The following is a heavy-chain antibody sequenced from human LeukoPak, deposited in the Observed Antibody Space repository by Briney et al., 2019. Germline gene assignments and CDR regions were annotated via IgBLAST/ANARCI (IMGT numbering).Heavy chain of an antibody. CDR2: IRYDGSNK. CDR1: GFTFSSYG. Sequence: PGGSLRLSCAASGFTFSSYGMHWVRQAPGKGLEWVAFIRYDGSNKYYADSVKGRFTISRDNSKNTLCLQMNSLRAEDTAVYYCAKMGWYYDSSGYYFDYWGQGTLVTVSS. D-gene: IGHD3-22*01. J-gene: IGHJ4*02. CDR3: AKMGWYYDSSGYYFDY. V-gene: IGHV3-30*02.